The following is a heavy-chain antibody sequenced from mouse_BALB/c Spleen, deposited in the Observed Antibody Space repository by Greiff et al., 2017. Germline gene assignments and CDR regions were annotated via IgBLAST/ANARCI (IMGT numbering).Heavy chain of an antibody. Sequence: QVQLQQSGAELMKPGASVKISCKATGYTFSSYWIEWVKQRPGHGLEWIGEILPGSGSTNYNEKFKGKATFTADTSSNTAYMQLSSLTSEDSAVYYCARWGWDWYFDVWGAGTTVTVSS. CDR1: GYTFSSYW. V-gene: IGHV1-9*01. D-gene: IGHD1-1*02. J-gene: IGHJ1*01. CDR3: ARWGWDWYFDV. CDR2: ILPGSGST.